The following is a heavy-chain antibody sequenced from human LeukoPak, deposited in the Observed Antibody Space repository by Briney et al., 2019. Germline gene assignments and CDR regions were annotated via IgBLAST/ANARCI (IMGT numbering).Heavy chain of an antibody. CDR1: GFTFSSYA. D-gene: IGHD5-18*01. CDR2: ISGSGGST. J-gene: IGHJ4*02. CDR3: ARGREDTAMGVDY. Sequence: GGSLRLSCAASGFTFSSYAMSWVRQAPGKGLEWVSAISGSGGSTYYADSVKGRFTISRDNSKNTLYLQMGSLRAEDMAVYYCARGREDTAMGVDYWGQGTLVTVSS. V-gene: IGHV3-23*01.